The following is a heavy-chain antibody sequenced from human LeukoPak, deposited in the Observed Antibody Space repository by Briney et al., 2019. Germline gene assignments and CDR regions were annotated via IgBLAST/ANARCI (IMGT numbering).Heavy chain of an antibody. Sequence: PGGSLRLSCAASGFIFSSYGMHWVRQAPGKGLEWVAVIWYDGSNEYYADSVKGRFTISRDNSKNTLYLQMSSLRAEDTAVYYCVKDLVKDNYWGQGTLVTVSS. V-gene: IGHV3-30*02. J-gene: IGHJ4*02. CDR3: VKDLVKDNY. CDR2: IWYDGSNE. D-gene: IGHD3-16*02. CDR1: GFIFSSYG.